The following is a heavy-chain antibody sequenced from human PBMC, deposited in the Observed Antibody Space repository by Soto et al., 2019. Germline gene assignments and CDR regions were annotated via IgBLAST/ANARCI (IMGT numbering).Heavy chain of an antibody. V-gene: IGHV3-23*01. J-gene: IGHJ4*02. CDR2: ISGSGGST. CDR3: ASRPDIVVVVAVSPFDY. CDR1: GFTFSSYA. Sequence: GGSLRLSCAASGFTFSSYAMSWVRQAPGKGLEWVSAISGSGGSTYYADSVKGRFTISRDNSKNTLYLQMNSLRAEDTAVYYCASRPDIVVVVAVSPFDYWGQGTLVTVSS. D-gene: IGHD2-15*01.